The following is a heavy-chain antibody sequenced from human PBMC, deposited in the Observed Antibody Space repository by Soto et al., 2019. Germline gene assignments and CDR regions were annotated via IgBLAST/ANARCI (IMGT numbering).Heavy chain of an antibody. CDR1: GGSIISSNYY. CDR2: IYYSGST. V-gene: IGHV4-39*01. J-gene: IGHJ6*02. CDR3: ASPLWEQGEYYYYVEDV. Sequence: SETLSLTCTVSGGSIISSNYYWGWIRQPPGKGLEWIGSIYYSGSTYYNPSLKSRVTISIDTSNNQFSLKLSSVTAADTAVYYCASPLWEQGEYYYYVEDVWGQGTTVTVSS. D-gene: IGHD1-26*01.